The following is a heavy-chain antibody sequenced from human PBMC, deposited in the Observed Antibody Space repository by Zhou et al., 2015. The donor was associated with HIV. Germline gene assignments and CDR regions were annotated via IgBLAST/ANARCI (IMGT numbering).Heavy chain of an antibody. CDR3: ARWYTGGTWTLLPQTHGGLDV. D-gene: IGHD2-15*01. V-gene: IGHV1-69*12. J-gene: IGHJ6*02. CDR2: IIPIFGTA. Sequence: QVQLVQSGAEVKKPGSSVKVSCKASGGTFSSYAISWVRQAPGQGLEWMGGIIPIFGTANYAQKFQGRVTITADESTSTAYMELSSLRSEDTAVYYCARWYTGGTWTLLPQTHGGLDVWGQGTTVTVSS. CDR1: GGTFSSYA.